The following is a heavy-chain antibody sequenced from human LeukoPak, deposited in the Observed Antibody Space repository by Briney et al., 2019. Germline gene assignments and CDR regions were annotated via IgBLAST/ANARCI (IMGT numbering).Heavy chain of an antibody. D-gene: IGHD6-19*01. CDR1: GFTFSSYA. J-gene: IGHJ4*02. V-gene: IGHV3-23*01. CDR2: ISGSGSGGST. CDR3: AKLLAVTNSYYFNY. Sequence: PGGSLRLSCAASGFTFSSYAMSWVRQAPGKGLEWVSTISGSGSGGSTYYADSVKGRFTISRDNPKDTLYLQMNSLRAEDTAVYYCAKLLAVTNSYYFNYWGQGTLVTVSS.